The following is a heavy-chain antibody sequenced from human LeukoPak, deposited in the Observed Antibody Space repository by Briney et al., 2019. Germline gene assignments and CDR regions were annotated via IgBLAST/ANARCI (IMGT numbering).Heavy chain of an antibody. V-gene: IGHV3-23*01. CDR2: ISGSGGST. CDR1: GFTFSSYG. Sequence: GGSLRLSCAASGFTFSSYGMSWVRQAPGKGLEWVSAISGSGGSTYYADSVKGRFTISRDNSKNTLYLQMNSLRAEDTAVYYCAKMTTADPYYYYYYMDVWGKGTTVTISS. J-gene: IGHJ6*03. CDR3: AKMTTADPYYYYYYMDV. D-gene: IGHD4-17*01.